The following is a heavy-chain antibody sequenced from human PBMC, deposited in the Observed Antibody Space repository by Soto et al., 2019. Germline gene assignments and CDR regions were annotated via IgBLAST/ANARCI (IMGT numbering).Heavy chain of an antibody. CDR3: ARDREDIVVVVAAPYYYYGMDV. CDR1: GGTFSSYA. CDR2: IIPIFGTA. D-gene: IGHD2-15*01. V-gene: IGHV1-69*06. Sequence: GASVKVSCKASGGTFSSYAISWVRQAPGQGLEWMGGIIPIFGTATYAQKFQGRVTITADKSTSTAYMELSSLRSEDTAVYYCARDREDIVVVVAAPYYYYGMDVWGQGTTVTVSS. J-gene: IGHJ6*02.